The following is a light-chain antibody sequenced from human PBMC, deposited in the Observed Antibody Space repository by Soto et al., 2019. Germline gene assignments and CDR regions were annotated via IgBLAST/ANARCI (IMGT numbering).Light chain of an antibody. CDR1: SSNIGAGYD. J-gene: IGLJ2*01. CDR2: GNS. Sequence: QSVLTQPPSVSGAPGQRVTISCTGSSSNIGAGYDVHWYQQLPGTAPKLLIYGNSNRPSGVPDRFSGSKSGTSPSLALTGLQAEDEADYYCQSYDSSLSVVFGGGTKLTVL. CDR3: QSYDSSLSVV. V-gene: IGLV1-40*01.